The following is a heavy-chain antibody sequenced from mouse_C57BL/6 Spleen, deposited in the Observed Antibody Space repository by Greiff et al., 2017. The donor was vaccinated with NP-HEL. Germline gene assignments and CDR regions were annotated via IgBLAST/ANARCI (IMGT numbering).Heavy chain of an antibody. Sequence: QVQLQQPGAELVMPGASVKLSCKASGYTFTSYWMHWVKQRPGQGLEWIGEIDPSDSYTNYNQKFKGKSTLTVDKSSSTAYRQLSSLTSEDSAVYYGARSRGGNFWYFDVWGTGTTVTVSS. CDR1: GYTFTSYW. D-gene: IGHD2-1*01. V-gene: IGHV1-69*01. CDR2: IDPSDSYT. CDR3: ARSRGGNFWYFDV. J-gene: IGHJ1*03.